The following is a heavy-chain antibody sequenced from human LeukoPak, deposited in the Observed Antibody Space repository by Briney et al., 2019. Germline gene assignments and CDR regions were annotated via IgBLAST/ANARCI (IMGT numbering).Heavy chain of an antibody. J-gene: IGHJ3*02. CDR3: AGAPGLLGSFDAFDI. V-gene: IGHV5-51*01. D-gene: IGHD1-26*01. CDR2: IYPGDSDT. CDR1: GYSFTSYW. Sequence: GESLEISCKGSGYSFTSYWIGWVRQVPGKSLEWMGIIYPGDSDTRYSTSFQGQVTISADKSISTAYLQWSSLKASATAMYYCAGAPGLLGSFDAFDIWGQGTMVTVSS.